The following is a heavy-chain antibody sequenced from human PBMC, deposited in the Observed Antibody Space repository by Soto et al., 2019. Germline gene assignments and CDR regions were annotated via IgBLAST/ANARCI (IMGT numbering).Heavy chain of an antibody. D-gene: IGHD2-21*02. V-gene: IGHV1-3*04. CDR3: ARIETVRVVTRPNWLDP. CDR1: GYTFTSYA. Sequence: QVQLVQSGAEVKKPGASVKVSCKASGYTFTSYAMHWVRQAPGQRLEWMGWINTGNGNTKYSQNFQGRVTITRDTSASTAYMELSSLTSEDTAVYYCARIETVRVVTRPNWLDPWGQGTLVTVSS. CDR2: INTGNGNT. J-gene: IGHJ5*02.